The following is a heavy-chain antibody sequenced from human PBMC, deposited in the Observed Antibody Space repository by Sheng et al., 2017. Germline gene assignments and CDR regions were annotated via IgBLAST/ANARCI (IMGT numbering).Heavy chain of an antibody. J-gene: IGHJ4*02. CDR2: IYYGGSP. CDR3: ATDFRRAPV. V-gene: IGHV4-39*07. CDR1: GASVSNTNYY. Sequence: QLQLQESGPGLVKPSETLSLTCTVSGASVSNTNYYWGWIRQPPGKGLEWIGNIYYGGSPYYNPSLKSRVTISLDTSENQFSLDLRSVTAADTAVYYCATDFRRAPVWGQGTLVTVSS.